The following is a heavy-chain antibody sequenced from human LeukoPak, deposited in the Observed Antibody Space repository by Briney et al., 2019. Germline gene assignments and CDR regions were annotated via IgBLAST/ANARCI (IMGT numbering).Heavy chain of an antibody. J-gene: IGHJ3*02. D-gene: IGHD6-6*01. CDR2: IYYSGST. V-gene: IGHV4-59*12. CDR3: ARARRGIAARLAAFDI. Sequence: SETLSLTCTVSDGSISSYYWSWIRQPPGKGLEWIGSIYYSGSTYYNPSLKSRVTISVDTSKNQFSLKLSSVTAADTAVYYCARARRGIAARLAAFDIWGQGTMVTVSS. CDR1: DGSISSYY.